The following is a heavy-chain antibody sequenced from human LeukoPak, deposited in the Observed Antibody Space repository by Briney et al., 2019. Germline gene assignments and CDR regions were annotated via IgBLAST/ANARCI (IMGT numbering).Heavy chain of an antibody. V-gene: IGHV4-59*06. Sequence: SETLSLTCTVSGGSISSYYWSWIRQPPGKGLEWIGHIYYSGSTYYNPSLKSRVTISVDTSKNQFSLKLSSVTAADTAVYYCARAITVAGTTMFDPWGQGTLVTVSS. CDR3: ARAITVAGTTMFDP. CDR2: IYYSGST. CDR1: GGSISSYY. J-gene: IGHJ5*02. D-gene: IGHD6-19*01.